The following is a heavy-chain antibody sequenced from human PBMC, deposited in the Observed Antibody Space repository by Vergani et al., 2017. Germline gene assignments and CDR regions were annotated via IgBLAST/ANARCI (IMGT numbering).Heavy chain of an antibody. CDR1: GGSISSSSYY. V-gene: IGHV4-61*02. J-gene: IGHJ3*02. D-gene: IGHD6-13*01. CDR3: AREGEYSSSWYRAFDI. Sequence: QLQLQESGPGLVKPSETLSLTCTVSGGSISSSSYYWSWIRQPAGKGLEWIGRIYTSGSTNYNPSLKSRVTMSVDTSKNQFSLKLSAVTAADTAVYYCAREGEYSSSWYRAFDIWGQGTMVTVSS. CDR2: IYTSGST.